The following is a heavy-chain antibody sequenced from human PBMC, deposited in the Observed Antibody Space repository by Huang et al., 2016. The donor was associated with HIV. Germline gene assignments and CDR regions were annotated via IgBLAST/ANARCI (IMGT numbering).Heavy chain of an antibody. V-gene: IGHV4-34*02. Sequence: QVQLEQWGAGLLKASETLSLTCAVYGGCFSGYYWNWLRQAPGKGLEWVGEINHSGNTNYNPSLKSRVNMSVDTAKSQFSLYLTSLSAADTGTYFGARRYNSRRDYWGRGTLVTVHS. CDR3: ARRYNSRRDY. D-gene: IGHD3-22*01. CDR2: INHSGNT. J-gene: IGHJ4*02. CDR1: GGCFSGYY.